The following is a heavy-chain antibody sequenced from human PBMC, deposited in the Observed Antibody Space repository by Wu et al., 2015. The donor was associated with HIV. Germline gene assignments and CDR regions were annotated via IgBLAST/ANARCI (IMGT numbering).Heavy chain of an antibody. Sequence: QVQLVQSGAEVKKPGASVKVSCEASGYTFSSYDINWVRQAPGQGLEWMGWISAYDGNTKYAQNLQGRVTMTTDTSTSTAYMELRSLRSDDTAVYYCARTGPFEYCSSTSCYYDYWGQGTLVTVSS. D-gene: IGHD2-2*01. V-gene: IGHV1-18*01. CDR3: ARTGPFEYCSSTSCYYDY. CDR2: ISAYDGNT. J-gene: IGHJ4*02. CDR1: GYTFSSYD.